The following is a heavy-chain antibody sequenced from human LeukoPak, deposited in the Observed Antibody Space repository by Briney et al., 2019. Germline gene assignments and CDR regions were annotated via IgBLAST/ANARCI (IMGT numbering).Heavy chain of an antibody. CDR3: ARGLPPAVADPPLDY. V-gene: IGHV3-21*04. Sequence: GGSLRLSCAASGFTFSSYNMNWVRQAPGKGLEWVSSISTSSSYIYYTDSVKGRLTISRDNSKNTLYLQMNSLRAEDTAVYYCARGLPPAVADPPLDYWGQGTLVTVSS. CDR1: GFTFSSYN. D-gene: IGHD6-19*01. CDR2: ISTSSSYI. J-gene: IGHJ4*02.